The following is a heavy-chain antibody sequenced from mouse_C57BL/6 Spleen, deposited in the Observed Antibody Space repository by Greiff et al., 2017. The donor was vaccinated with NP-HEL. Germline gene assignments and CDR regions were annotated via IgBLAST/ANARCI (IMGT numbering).Heavy chain of an antibody. Sequence: QVQLQQPGAELVMPGASVKLSCKASGYTFTSYCMHWVKQRPGQGLEWIGEIDPSDGYTNYNQKFKGKATLTVDKSSSTAYMQLGSLTSEDSAVYFCARRTMLVAYDDFDDWGKGTTVTVSS. J-gene: IGHJ1*03. V-gene: IGHV1-69*01. CDR1: GYTFTSYC. CDR2: IDPSDGYT. D-gene: IGHD1-1*01. CDR3: ARRTMLVAYDDFDD.